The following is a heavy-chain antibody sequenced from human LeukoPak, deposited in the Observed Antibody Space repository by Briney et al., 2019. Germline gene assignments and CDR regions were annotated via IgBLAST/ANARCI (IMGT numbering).Heavy chain of an antibody. D-gene: IGHD3-10*01. V-gene: IGHV4-39*07. J-gene: IGHJ4*02. CDR2: IYYSGST. CDR3: ARDQKGYYGSGSRSDY. CDR1: GGSISSSSYY. Sequence: KTSETLSLTCTVSGGSISSSSYYWGWIRQPPGKGLEWIGSIYYSGSTYYNPSLKSRVTISVDTSKNQFSLKLSSVTAADTAVYYCARDQKGYYGSGSRSDYWGQGTLVTVSS.